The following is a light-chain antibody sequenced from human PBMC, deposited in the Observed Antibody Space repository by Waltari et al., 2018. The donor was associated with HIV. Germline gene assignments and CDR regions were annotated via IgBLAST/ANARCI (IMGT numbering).Light chain of an antibody. J-gene: IGLJ2*01. CDR2: QYN. Sequence: SYELTQPPSVSVSPGQTASITCSGDKLGDKDACWFQQRPGQSPLLVIYQYNKRPSRSPERFSCSNSRNTATLTISGTHAMDGADYYCQAWDSSTIVFGGGTKLTVL. CDR3: QAWDSSTIV. CDR1: KLGDKD. V-gene: IGLV3-1*01.